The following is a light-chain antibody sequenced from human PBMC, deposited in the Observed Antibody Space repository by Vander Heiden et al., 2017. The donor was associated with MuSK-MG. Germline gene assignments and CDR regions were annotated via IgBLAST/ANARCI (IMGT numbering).Light chain of an antibody. CDR1: QSLLHSNGYNY. V-gene: IGKV2-28*01. Sequence: IVVAQFPLSLPVTPGEPASISCRSSQSLLHSNGYNYLDSYLQKPGQSPQLLIYLGSNRASGVPDRFSGSGSGTDFTLKISRVEAEDVGVYYCRQALQTPFTFGPGTKVDIK. CDR2: LGS. CDR3: RQALQTPFT. J-gene: IGKJ3*01.